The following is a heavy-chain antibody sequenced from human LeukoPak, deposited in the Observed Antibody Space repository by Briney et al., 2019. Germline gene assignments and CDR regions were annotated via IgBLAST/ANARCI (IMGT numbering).Heavy chain of an antibody. CDR2: ISYDGSNK. CDR1: GFTFSNYA. V-gene: IGHV3-30*04. J-gene: IGHJ4*02. CDR3: ARDQGDY. Sequence: GGSLRLSCAASGFTFSNYAMSWVRQAPGKGLEWVAVISYDGSNKYYADSVKGRFTISRDNSKNTLYLQMNSLRAEDTAVYYCARDQGDYWGQGTLVTVSS.